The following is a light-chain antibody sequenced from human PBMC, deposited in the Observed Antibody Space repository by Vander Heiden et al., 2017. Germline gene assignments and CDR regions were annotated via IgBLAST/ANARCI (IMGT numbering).Light chain of an antibody. V-gene: IGKV3-15*01. Sequence: DIVVTQSPATLSLSPGERATLSCWASQNINFNLAWHQQRPGQAPRLLIYGASTRATGVPDRFSGSGSGTDFTLTISSLQSEDSAVYYCQHYNNWPPAFGGGTKVEIK. CDR3: QHYNNWPPA. J-gene: IGKJ4*01. CDR2: GAS. CDR1: QNINFN.